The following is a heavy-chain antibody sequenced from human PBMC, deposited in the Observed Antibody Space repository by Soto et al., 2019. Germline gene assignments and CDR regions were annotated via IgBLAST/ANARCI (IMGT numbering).Heavy chain of an antibody. D-gene: IGHD6-13*01. CDR2: ISYDGSNK. Sequence: QVQLVESGGGVVQPGRSLRLSCAASGFTFSSYGMHWVRQAPGKGLEWVAVISYDGSNKYYADSVKGRFTISRDNSKNTLYLQMNSLRAEDTAVYYCAKDRRPRHGSWSSFGMAVWGQGTTVTVSS. CDR3: AKDRRPRHGSWSSFGMAV. J-gene: IGHJ6*02. CDR1: GFTFSSYG. V-gene: IGHV3-30*18.